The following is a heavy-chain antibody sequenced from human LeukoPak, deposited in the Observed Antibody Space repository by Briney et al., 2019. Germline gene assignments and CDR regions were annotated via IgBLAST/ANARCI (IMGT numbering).Heavy chain of an antibody. CDR3: AKAYGDYVIGWFDP. V-gene: IGHV3-23*01. J-gene: IGHJ5*02. CDR2: ISGFGGST. CDR1: GFTFSSYG. Sequence: PGGTLRLSCAASGFTFSSYGMSWVRQAPGKGLEWVSAISGFGGSTYYADSVKGRFTISRDNSKTTLYLQMTSLRAEDTAVYYCAKAYGDYVIGWFDPWGQGTLVTVSS. D-gene: IGHD4-17*01.